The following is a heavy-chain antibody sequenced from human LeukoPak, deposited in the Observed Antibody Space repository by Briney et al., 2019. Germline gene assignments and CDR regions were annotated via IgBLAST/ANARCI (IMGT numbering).Heavy chain of an antibody. J-gene: IGHJ4*02. D-gene: IGHD3-22*01. CDR1: GGSFSGYY. CDR2: INHSGST. Sequence: SETLSLTCAVYGGSFSGYYWSWIRQPPGEGLEWIGEINHSGSTDYNPSLKSRVTISVDTSKNQFSLKLSSVTAADTAVYYCARPSPSGYYDSSGYWDYWGQGTLVTVSS. V-gene: IGHV4-34*01. CDR3: ARPSPSGYYDSSGYWDY.